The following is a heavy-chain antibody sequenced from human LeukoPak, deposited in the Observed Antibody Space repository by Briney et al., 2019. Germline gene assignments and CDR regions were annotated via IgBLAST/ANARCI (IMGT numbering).Heavy chain of an antibody. D-gene: IGHD3-3*01. Sequence: ASVNVSCKASGYTFSSYGITWVRQAPGQGLEWMGWISAYNGNTDYAQKVQGRVTMTTDTSTSTAYMELRSLRSDDTAVYYCARDSRVVLNYYYYGMDVWGQGTTVTVSS. V-gene: IGHV1-18*01. CDR3: ARDSRVVLNYYYYGMDV. CDR1: GYTFSSYG. J-gene: IGHJ6*02. CDR2: ISAYNGNT.